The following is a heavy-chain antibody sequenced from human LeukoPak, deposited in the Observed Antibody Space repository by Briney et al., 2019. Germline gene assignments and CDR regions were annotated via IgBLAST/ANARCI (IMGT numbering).Heavy chain of an antibody. J-gene: IGHJ4*02. CDR1: GYTFTSYG. CDR3: ARVRYDFWSGYDLFDY. D-gene: IGHD3-3*01. V-gene: IGHV1-18*01. CDR2: NSAYNGNT. Sequence: ASVKVSCKASGYTFTSYGISWVRQAPGQGLEWMGWNSAYNGNTNYAQKLQGRVTMTTDTSTSTAYMELRSLRSDDTAVYYCARVRYDFWSGYDLFDYWGQGTLVTVSS.